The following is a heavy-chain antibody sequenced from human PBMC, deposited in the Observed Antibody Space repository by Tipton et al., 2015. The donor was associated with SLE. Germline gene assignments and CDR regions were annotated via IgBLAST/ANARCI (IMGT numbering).Heavy chain of an antibody. J-gene: IGHJ4*02. V-gene: IGHV5-51*01. D-gene: IGHD4-17*01. Sequence: QLVQSGAEVKKPGESLKISCKGSGYRFTTYWIAWVRQIPGKGLEWMGIIYPDDSDTQYSPSFQGQVTISADKSIDTAYLQWSSLKASDTAIYYCARQDYGDPFHYWGQGTLVTVSS. CDR3: ARQDYGDPFHY. CDR2: IYPDDSDT. CDR1: GYRFTTYW.